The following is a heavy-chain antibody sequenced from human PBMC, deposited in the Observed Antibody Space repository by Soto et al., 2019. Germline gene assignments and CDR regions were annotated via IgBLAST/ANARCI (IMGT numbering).Heavy chain of an antibody. V-gene: IGHV3-21*01. CDR2: ISSSSSYI. CDR1: GFTFSGYS. CDR3: ARDGSPGGKYYYYGMDV. D-gene: IGHD5-12*01. Sequence: GGSLRLSCAASGFTFSGYSMNWVRQAPGKGLEWVSSISSSSSYIYYADSVKGRFTISRDNAKNSLYLQMNSLRAEDTAVYYCARDGSPGGKYYYYGMDVWGQGTTVTVSS. J-gene: IGHJ6*02.